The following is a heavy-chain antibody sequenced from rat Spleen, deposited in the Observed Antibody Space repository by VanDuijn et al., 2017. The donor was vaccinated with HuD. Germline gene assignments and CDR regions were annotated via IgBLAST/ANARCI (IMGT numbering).Heavy chain of an antibody. D-gene: IGHD1-11*01. Sequence: EVQLVESGGGLVQPGGSLQLSCAASGLNFSKYGMVWVRQTPTKGLEWVTSITSSGGYTYYRDSVKGRFTISRDNAKSTLFLQMDSLRPEDTATYYCTRRGYLSNWYFDFWGPGIMVTVSS. J-gene: IGHJ1*01. CDR2: ITSSGGYT. CDR3: TRRGYLSNWYFDF. CDR1: GLNFSKYG. V-gene: IGHV5S13*01.